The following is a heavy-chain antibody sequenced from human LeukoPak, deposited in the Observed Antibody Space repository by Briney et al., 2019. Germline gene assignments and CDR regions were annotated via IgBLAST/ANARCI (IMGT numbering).Heavy chain of an antibody. D-gene: IGHD6-19*01. CDR1: GFSFSDYA. CDR2: IRYDGNNN. V-gene: IGHV3-30*02. Sequence: PGGSLRLSCAASGFSFSDYAMHWVRQAPGKGLEWVTFIRYDGNNNYYADSVKGRFTISRDNSENTVYMQMNSLRPEDTAVYYCAKDRYSSGWSFDYWGQGILVTVSS. CDR3: AKDRYSSGWSFDY. J-gene: IGHJ4*02.